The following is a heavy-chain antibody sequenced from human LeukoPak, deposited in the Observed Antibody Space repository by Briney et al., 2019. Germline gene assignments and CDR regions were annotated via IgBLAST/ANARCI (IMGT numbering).Heavy chain of an antibody. J-gene: IGHJ4*02. V-gene: IGHV3-33*05. D-gene: IGHD6-25*01. CDR3: ARVRRQRLERIYFDL. CDR2: ISYDGSNK. CDR1: GFTFSSYG. Sequence: PGGSLRLSCAASGFTFSSYGMHWVRQAPGKGLEWVAVISYDGSNKYYADSVKGRFTISRDNSKNTLYLQMNSLGDEDTAVYYCARVRRQRLERIYFDLWGQGVLVTVSS.